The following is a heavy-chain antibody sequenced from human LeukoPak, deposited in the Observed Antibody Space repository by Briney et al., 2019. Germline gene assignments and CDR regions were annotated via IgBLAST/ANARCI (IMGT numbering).Heavy chain of an antibody. D-gene: IGHD1-26*01. V-gene: IGHV3-48*01. Sequence: GGSLRLPCAASGFTFSSYSMNWVRQAPGKGLEWVSYISSSSSTIYYADSVKGRFTISRDNAKNSLYLQMNSLRAEDTAVYYCASPSGRFDYWGQGTLVTVSS. CDR3: ASPSGRFDY. CDR2: ISSSSSTI. J-gene: IGHJ4*02. CDR1: GFTFSSYS.